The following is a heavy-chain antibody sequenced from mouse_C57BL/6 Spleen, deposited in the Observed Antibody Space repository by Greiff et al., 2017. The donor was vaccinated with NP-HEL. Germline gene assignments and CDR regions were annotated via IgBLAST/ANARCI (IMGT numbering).Heavy chain of an antibody. V-gene: IGHV1-52*01. D-gene: IGHD2-5*01. Sequence: QVQLQQPGAELVRPGSSVKLSCKASGYTFTSYWMHWVKQRPIQGLEWIGNIDPSDSETHYNQKFKDKATLTVDKSSSTAYMQLSSLTSEDSAVYYCARQDYYSNQFAYWGQGTLVTVSA. J-gene: IGHJ3*01. CDR2: IDPSDSET. CDR1: GYTFTSYW. CDR3: ARQDYYSNQFAY.